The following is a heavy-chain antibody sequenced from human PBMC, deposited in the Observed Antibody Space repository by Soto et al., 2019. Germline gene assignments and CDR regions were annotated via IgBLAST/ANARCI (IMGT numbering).Heavy chain of an antibody. D-gene: IGHD6-13*01. CDR3: ARLSTTSSSWYPGAAFDI. Sequence: QVQLVQSGAEVKKPGASVKVSCKASGYTFTGYYMHWVRQAPGQGLEWMGWINPNSGGTNYAQKFQGWVTMTRDTSISTAYIELSRLRSDDTAVYYCARLSTTSSSWYPGAAFDIWGQGTMVTVSS. V-gene: IGHV1-2*04. J-gene: IGHJ3*02. CDR1: GYTFTGYY. CDR2: INPNSGGT.